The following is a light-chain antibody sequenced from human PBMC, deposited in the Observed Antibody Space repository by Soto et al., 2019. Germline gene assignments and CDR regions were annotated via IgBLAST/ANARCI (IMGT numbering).Light chain of an antibody. V-gene: IGLV2-23*02. CDR2: EVF. CDR1: SSDVGTYNL. Sequence: QSALTQPASVSGSPGQSITISFTGTSSDVGTYNLVSWYQQHPGKVPKLIIYEVFKRPSGVSDRFSGSKSGNTASLTISGLQAEDEADYQCGSNVRLNTYVFGTGTKLTVL. J-gene: IGLJ1*01. CDR3: GSNVRLNTYV.